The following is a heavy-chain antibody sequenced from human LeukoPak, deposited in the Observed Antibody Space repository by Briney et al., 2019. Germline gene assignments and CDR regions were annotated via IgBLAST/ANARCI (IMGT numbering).Heavy chain of an antibody. CDR2: IRFTGSYI. D-gene: IGHD6-19*01. CDR3: ARDQISSGSSFDY. CDR1: GFTFSSYS. J-gene: IGHJ4*02. V-gene: IGHV3-21*01. Sequence: GGSLRLSCAASGFTFSSYSMNWVRQAPGRGLEWVSSIRFTGSYIYYADSVKGRFTISRDNSKNTLYLQMNSLRAEDTAVYYCARDQISSGSSFDYWGQGTLVTVSS.